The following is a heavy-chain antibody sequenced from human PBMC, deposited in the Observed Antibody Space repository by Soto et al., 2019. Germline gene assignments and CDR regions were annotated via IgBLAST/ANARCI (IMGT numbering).Heavy chain of an antibody. CDR2: IYYTGGT. Sequence: QVQLQESGPGLVKPSETMSLTCTVSGGSIRNYYWSWIRQPPGKGLEWIGYIYYTGGTKYNPSLTRLVTISLDTSKNQFSLKLTSVTAADTPVYYCARYYDTGRGYVSGLDYWGQGTLVSVSS. J-gene: IGHJ4*02. D-gene: IGHD3-10*01. V-gene: IGHV4-59*12. CDR3: ARYYDTGRGYVSGLDY. CDR1: GGSIRNYY.